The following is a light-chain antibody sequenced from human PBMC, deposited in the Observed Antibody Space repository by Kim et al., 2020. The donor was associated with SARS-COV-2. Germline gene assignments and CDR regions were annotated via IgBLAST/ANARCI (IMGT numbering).Light chain of an antibody. V-gene: IGKV1-27*01. CDR3: QKCDSAPWT. CDR1: QDISNY. Sequence: ASLGDRVTIPCRASQDISNYLAWFQLKPGKAPKLLIYAASALQPGVPSRFSGSGSGTDFTLPVTSLQPEDVATYYCQKCDSAPWTFGQGTKVEIK. J-gene: IGKJ1*01. CDR2: AAS.